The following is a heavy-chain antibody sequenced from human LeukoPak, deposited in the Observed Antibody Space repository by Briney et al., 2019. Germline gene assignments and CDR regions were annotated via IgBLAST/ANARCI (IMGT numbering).Heavy chain of an antibody. Sequence: PSETLSLTCAVYGGSFSGYYWSWIRQPPGKGLEWIGEINHSGSTNYNPSLKSRVTISVDTSKNQFSLKLSSVTAADTAVYYCARVAYTISTVWFDPWGQGTLATVSS. CDR2: INHSGST. J-gene: IGHJ5*02. CDR3: ARVAYTISTVWFDP. D-gene: IGHD4-17*01. CDR1: GGSFSGYY. V-gene: IGHV4-34*01.